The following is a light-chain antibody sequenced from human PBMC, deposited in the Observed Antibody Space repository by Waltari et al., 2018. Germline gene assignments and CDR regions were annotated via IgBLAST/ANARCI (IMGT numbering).Light chain of an antibody. Sequence: QSALTQPASVSRSPGQSITISCTGTSSDVGGYNYVPWYQQNPGKAPKVMIYDVSNRPSGVSNRFSGSKSGDTASLTISGLQAEDEADYYCSSYTTSSTQVFGGGTKLTVL. J-gene: IGLJ2*01. CDR2: DVS. CDR1: SSDVGGYNY. CDR3: SSYTTSSTQV. V-gene: IGLV2-14*01.